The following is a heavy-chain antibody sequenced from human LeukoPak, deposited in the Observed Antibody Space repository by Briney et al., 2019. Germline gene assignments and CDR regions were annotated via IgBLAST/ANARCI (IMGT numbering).Heavy chain of an antibody. Sequence: GGSLRLSCAASGFTFSNYAMSWVCQAPGKGLEWVSSISDRGDLTYYADSVKGRFTISRDNSKNTLYLQMNSLRAEDTAEHYCAKSSSGYYTFDYWGQGTLVTVSS. D-gene: IGHD3-3*01. CDR3: AKSSSGYYTFDY. V-gene: IGHV3-23*01. CDR1: GFTFSNYA. CDR2: ISDRGDLT. J-gene: IGHJ4*02.